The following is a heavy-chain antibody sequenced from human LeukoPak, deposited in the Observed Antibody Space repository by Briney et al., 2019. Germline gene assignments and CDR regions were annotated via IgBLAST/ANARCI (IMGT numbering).Heavy chain of an antibody. D-gene: IGHD1-26*01. Sequence: PGGSLRLSCVPSGFTFTTYAMNWVRQAPGKGLEWVSGITSGGRTYYADSVKGRFTISIDSSKNTLYLQMTSLRADDTALYYCARSIPPDFWGQGTLVTVSS. CDR2: ITSGGRT. CDR1: GFTFTTYA. CDR3: ARSIPPDF. V-gene: IGHV3-23*01. J-gene: IGHJ4*02.